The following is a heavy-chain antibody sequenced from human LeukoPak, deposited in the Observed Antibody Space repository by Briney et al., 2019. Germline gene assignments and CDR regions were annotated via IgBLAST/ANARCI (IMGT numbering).Heavy chain of an antibody. CDR3: ARGVSEWLLGNWFDP. CDR2: IYYSGST. Sequence: SETLSLTCTVSGGSISSYYWSWIRQPPGKGLEWIGYIYYSGSTNYNPSLKSRVTISVDTSKNQFSLKLSSVTAADTAVYYCARGVSEWLLGNWFDPWGQGTLVTVSS. CDR1: GGSISSYY. D-gene: IGHD3-3*01. J-gene: IGHJ5*02. V-gene: IGHV4-59*12.